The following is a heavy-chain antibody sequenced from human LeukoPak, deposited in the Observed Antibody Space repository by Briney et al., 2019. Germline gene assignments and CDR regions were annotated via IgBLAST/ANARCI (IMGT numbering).Heavy chain of an antibody. Sequence: SETLSLTCAVSGGSISKSYWWSWVRQPPGKGLEWIGEIYHTGSTNYNPSLKSRVTISVNKYKSQFSLKLSSVTAADTAVYYCARRIQLWPYYFDYWGQGTLITVSS. CDR1: GGSISKSYW. V-gene: IGHV4-4*02. D-gene: IGHD5-18*01. J-gene: IGHJ4*02. CDR2: IYHTGST. CDR3: ARRIQLWPYYFDY.